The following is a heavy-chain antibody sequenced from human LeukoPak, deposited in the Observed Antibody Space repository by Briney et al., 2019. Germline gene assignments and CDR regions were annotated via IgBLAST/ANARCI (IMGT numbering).Heavy chain of an antibody. D-gene: IGHD6-13*01. Sequence: SETLSLTCTVSGGSINSYYWSWIRQPPGKGLEWIGYIYYSGMTDYNPSLKSRVTISVDTSKNQFSLKLSSVTAADTAMYYCARHRIAAAGTYFDYWGQGTLVTVSS. CDR3: ARHRIAAAGTYFDY. CDR1: GGSINSYY. J-gene: IGHJ4*02. CDR2: IYYSGMT. V-gene: IGHV4-59*08.